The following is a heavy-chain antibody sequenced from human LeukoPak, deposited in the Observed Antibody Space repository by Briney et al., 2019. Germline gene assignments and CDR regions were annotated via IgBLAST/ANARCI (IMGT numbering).Heavy chain of an antibody. CDR2: IIPIFGTT. D-gene: IGHD3-10*01. J-gene: IGHJ5*02. CDR3: ARDSGDYYGSGSLPWFDP. V-gene: IGHV1-69*13. CDR1: GGTFSSYA. Sequence: SVKVSCKASGGTFSSYAISWVRQAPGQGLEWMGGIIPIFGTTNYAQKFQGRVTITADESTSTAYMELSSLRSEDTAVYYCARDSGDYYGSGSLPWFDPWGQGTLVTVSS.